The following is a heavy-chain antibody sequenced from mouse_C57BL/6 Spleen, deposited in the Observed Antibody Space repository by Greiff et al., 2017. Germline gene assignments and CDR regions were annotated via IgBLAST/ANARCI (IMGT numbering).Heavy chain of an antibody. CDR2: IDPETGGT. CDR3: TRLLRGYAMDD. J-gene: IGHJ4*01. CDR1: GYTFTDYE. Sequence: VQLQQSGAELVRPGASVTLSCKASGYTFTDYEMHWVKQTPVHGLEWIGAIDPETGGTAYNQKFKGKALLTADKSSSTAYMELRSLTSEASAVYYCTRLLRGYAMDDWGQGTSVTVAS. D-gene: IGHD1-1*01. V-gene: IGHV1-15*01.